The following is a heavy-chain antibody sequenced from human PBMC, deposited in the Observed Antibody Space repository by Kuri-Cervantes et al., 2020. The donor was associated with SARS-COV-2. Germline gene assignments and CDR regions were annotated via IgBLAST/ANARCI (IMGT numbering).Heavy chain of an antibody. CDR3: TREAYDYNMGFDS. J-gene: IGHJ4*02. V-gene: IGHV3-30*02. CDR2: IRYDGSNK. CDR1: GFTFSDYA. Sequence: GGSLRLSCVASGFTFSDYAIHWVRQAPGKGLEWVAFIRYDGSNKYYADSVKGRFTISRDNSRNIVYLQMNSLRPEDTALYYCTREAYDYNMGFDSWGQGTLVTVSS. D-gene: IGHD4-11*01.